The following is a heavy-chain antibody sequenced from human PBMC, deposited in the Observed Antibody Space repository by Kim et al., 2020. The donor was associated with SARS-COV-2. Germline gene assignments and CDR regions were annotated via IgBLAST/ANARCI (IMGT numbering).Heavy chain of an antibody. CDR3: AKFPCSDSTRWLGDFDY. V-gene: IGHV3-23*01. Sequence: GGSLRLSCEASGFTFSSDAMNWVRQAPGKGLEWVSGISGSGYRTNYADSVKGRFTISRDNSRNTLHLEMRSLRAEDTAVYYCAKFPCSDSTRWLGDFDYWGQGTLVTVSS. CDR1: GFTFSSDA. CDR2: ISGSGYRT. J-gene: IGHJ4*02. D-gene: IGHD3-10*02.